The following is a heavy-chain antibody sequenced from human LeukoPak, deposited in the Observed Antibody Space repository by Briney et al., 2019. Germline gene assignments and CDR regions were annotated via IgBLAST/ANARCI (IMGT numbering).Heavy chain of an antibody. Sequence: SQTLSLTCTVSGGSISSGGYYWSWIRQPPGKGLEWIGYIYHSGSTYYNPSLKSRVTISVDRSKNQFSLKLSSVTAADTAVYYCAIFLANDAFDIWGQGTMVTVSS. CDR3: AIFLANDAFDI. D-gene: IGHD3-3*01. CDR2: IYHSGST. J-gene: IGHJ3*02. V-gene: IGHV4-30-2*01. CDR1: GGSISSGGYY.